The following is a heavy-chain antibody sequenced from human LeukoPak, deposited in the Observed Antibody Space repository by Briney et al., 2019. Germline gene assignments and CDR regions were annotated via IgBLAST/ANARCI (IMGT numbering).Heavy chain of an antibody. CDR3: ARDRSPEVAVATGDAFDI. Sequence: SGTLSLTCAVSGGSISSSNWWSWVRQPPGKGLEWIGEIYHSGSTNYNPSLKSRVTISVDKSKNQFSLKLSSVTAADTAVYYCARDRSPEVAVATGDAFDIWGQGTMVTVSS. CDR1: GGSISSSNW. J-gene: IGHJ3*02. D-gene: IGHD6-19*01. V-gene: IGHV4-4*02. CDR2: IYHSGST.